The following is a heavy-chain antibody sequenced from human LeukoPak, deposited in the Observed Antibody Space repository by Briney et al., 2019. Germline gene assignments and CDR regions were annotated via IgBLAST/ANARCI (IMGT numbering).Heavy chain of an antibody. D-gene: IGHD4-17*01. J-gene: IGHJ5*02. CDR3: ARVLGGDYVSEQPFDP. Sequence: GGSLRLSCAASGFTFSNYAMHWVRQAPGKGLEWVALIWYAGNNKYYTDSVKGRFTISRDNSKNTLNLQMNSLRAEDTAVYYCARVLGGDYVSEQPFDPWGQGTLVTVSS. CDR1: GFTFSNYA. CDR2: IWYAGNNK. V-gene: IGHV3-33*01.